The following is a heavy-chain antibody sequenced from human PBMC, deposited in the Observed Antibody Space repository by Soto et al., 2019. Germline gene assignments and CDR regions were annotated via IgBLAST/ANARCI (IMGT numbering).Heavy chain of an antibody. D-gene: IGHD5-12*01. Sequence: PGGSLRLSCASSGFTFSSYSMNWVRQAPGKGLEWVSYISSSSSTIYYADSVKGRFTISRDNAKNSLYLQMNSLRAEDTAVYYCARTSSINWWLRYYYMDVWGKGTTVTVSS. J-gene: IGHJ6*03. CDR3: ARTSSINWWLRYYYMDV. CDR2: ISSSSSTI. V-gene: IGHV3-48*01. CDR1: GFTFSSYS.